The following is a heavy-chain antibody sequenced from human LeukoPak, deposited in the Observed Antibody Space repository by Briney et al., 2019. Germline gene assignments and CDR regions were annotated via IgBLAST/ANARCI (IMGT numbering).Heavy chain of an antibody. V-gene: IGHV4-59*01. D-gene: IGHD3-3*01. Sequence: SETLSLTCTVSGVSFSSYYWSWIRQPPGKGLEWIGYVSYSGGTNYNPSLKSRVTISLDTSKDQFSLRLNSVTAADTAVYYCARLSTYYDFWSPLDYWGQGTLVTVSS. CDR3: ARLSTYYDFWSPLDY. CDR2: VSYSGGT. J-gene: IGHJ4*02. CDR1: GVSFSSYY.